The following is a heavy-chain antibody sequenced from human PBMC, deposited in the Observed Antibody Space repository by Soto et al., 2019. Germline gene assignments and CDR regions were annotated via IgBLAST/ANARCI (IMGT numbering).Heavy chain of an antibody. J-gene: IGHJ4*02. V-gene: IGHV3-23*01. CDR2: ISGGGDTT. CDR3: AKGRVGSGSLTPRVDF. CDR1: GFTFNNYA. Sequence: EVQLLESGGGLVQPGGSLRLSCAASGFTFNNYAMSWVRQAPGKGLEWVSAISGGGDTTSYADSVKGRLTVSRDGSKNTLYLQMNSLRAEDTALYYCAKGRVGSGSLTPRVDFWGQGTLVTVSS. D-gene: IGHD3-10*01.